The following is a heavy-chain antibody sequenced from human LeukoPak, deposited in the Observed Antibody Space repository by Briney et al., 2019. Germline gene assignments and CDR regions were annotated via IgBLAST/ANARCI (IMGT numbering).Heavy chain of an antibody. CDR2: ISYDGNNK. D-gene: IGHD3-10*01. V-gene: IGHV3-30-3*01. CDR3: AKVIWFGELSGMGYFDY. CDR1: GFDFGTYA. Sequence: GGSLRLSCVVSGFDFGTYALHWVRQPPGKGLEWVAVISYDGNNKDYADSVKGRFTVSRDNSKNTLYLQMNSLRAEDTAVYYCAKVIWFGELSGMGYFDYWGQGTLVTVSS. J-gene: IGHJ4*02.